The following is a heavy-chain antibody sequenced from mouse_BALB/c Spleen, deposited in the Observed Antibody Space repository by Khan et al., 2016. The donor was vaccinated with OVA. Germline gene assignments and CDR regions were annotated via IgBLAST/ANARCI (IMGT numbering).Heavy chain of an antibody. CDR3: ERDGSRYNYAMDY. CDR1: GYSITSDYA. V-gene: IGHV3-2*02. Sequence: EVQLVETGPGLVKPSPSLSLTCTVTGYSITSDYAWNWIRQFPGNKLEWMGYINYSGSTNYNPALKSRISITRDTSKNQFFLQLNSVTTADTATYYCERDGSRYNYAMDYWGQGTSVTVSS. J-gene: IGHJ4*01. CDR2: INYSGST. D-gene: IGHD2-14*01.